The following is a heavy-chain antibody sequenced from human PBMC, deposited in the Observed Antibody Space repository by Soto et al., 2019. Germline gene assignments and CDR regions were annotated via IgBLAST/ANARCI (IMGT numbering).Heavy chain of an antibody. CDR3: ARGFLETLWSHGMDV. D-gene: IGHD3-3*01. Sequence: VNVSCKASGYTFTSYDINWVLQATGQGLEWMGWMNPNSGNTGYAQKFQGRVTMTRNTSISTAYMELSSLRSEDTAVYYCARGFLETLWSHGMDVWGQGTTVTLS. CDR2: MNPNSGNT. V-gene: IGHV1-8*01. CDR1: GYTFTSYD. J-gene: IGHJ6*02.